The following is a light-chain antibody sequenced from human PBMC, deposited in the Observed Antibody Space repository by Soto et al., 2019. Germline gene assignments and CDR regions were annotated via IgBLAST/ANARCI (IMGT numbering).Light chain of an antibody. Sequence: DIQMTQSPSTLSGSVGDRVTITCRASQTISRGLAWYQQKPGKAPKSRIYHASSLETGVQSRFSGSGSGTEFTLTITSVKPDDFATYDCQHYNSYGTFGQGTKVDIK. V-gene: IGKV1-5*01. CDR3: QHYNSYGT. J-gene: IGKJ1*01. CDR1: QTISRG. CDR2: HAS.